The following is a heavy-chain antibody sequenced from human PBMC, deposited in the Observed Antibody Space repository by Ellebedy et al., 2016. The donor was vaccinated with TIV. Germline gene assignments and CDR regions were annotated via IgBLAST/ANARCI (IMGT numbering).Heavy chain of an antibody. CDR1: GYSLTSYW. V-gene: IGHV5-51*01. CDR2: IFPGDSDA. J-gene: IGHJ5*02. CDR3: ARETGGNWFDP. Sequence: GESLKIPCKGSGYSLTSYWIARVPQMPGKGLGWMGIIFPGDSDARYSPSFQGQVTISVEKSITTAYLQWSSLKASDTGTYYCARETGGNWFDPWGQGTPVTVSS. D-gene: IGHD2-15*01.